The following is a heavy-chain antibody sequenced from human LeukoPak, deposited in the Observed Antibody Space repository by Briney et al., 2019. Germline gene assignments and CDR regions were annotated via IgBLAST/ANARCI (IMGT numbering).Heavy chain of an antibody. CDR2: ISGSGDNTVMSGSGENT. CDR1: GLTFSSYA. Sequence: LTGGSLRLSCAASGLTFSSYAMSWVRQAPGKGLEWLSVISGSGDNTVMSGSGENTYYADSVKGRFTISRDNSKNTLYLQMNSLRVEDTAVYYCAKDGGLSSSGSQFFNYWGQGALVTVSS. D-gene: IGHD1-26*01. V-gene: IGHV3-23*01. J-gene: IGHJ4*02. CDR3: AKDGGLSSSGSQFFNY.